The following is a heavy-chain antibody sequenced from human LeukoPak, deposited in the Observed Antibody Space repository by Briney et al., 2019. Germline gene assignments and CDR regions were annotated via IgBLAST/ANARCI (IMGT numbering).Heavy chain of an antibody. D-gene: IGHD2-2*01. V-gene: IGHV4-38-2*01. Sequence: SETLSLTCAVSGYPINSAYYWVWVRQPPGKGLEWIGSLYHPDSTYYNPSLESRVTMSVDTSRNQFSLKLSFVTAADTAVYYCARQYDSYFYYYLDLWGTGTTVTVSS. CDR1: GYPINSAYY. J-gene: IGHJ6*03. CDR3: ARQYDSYFYYYLDL. CDR2: LYHPDST.